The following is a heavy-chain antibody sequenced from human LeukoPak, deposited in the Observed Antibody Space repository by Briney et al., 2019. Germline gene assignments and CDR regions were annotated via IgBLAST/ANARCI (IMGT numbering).Heavy chain of an antibody. CDR3: ARDSDSSGLDAFDI. Sequence: PGGSLRLSCAASGFTFNSYEMNWVRQAPGKGLEWVSYISSSGSSTQYADSVKGRFTISRDNAKHSLYLQMNSLRAEDTAVYYCARDSDSSGLDAFDIWGQGTMVTVSS. CDR1: GFTFNSYE. D-gene: IGHD3-22*01. V-gene: IGHV3-48*03. J-gene: IGHJ3*02. CDR2: ISSSGSST.